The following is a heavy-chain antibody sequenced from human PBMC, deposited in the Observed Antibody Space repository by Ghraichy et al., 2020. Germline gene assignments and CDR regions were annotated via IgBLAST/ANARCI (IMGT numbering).Heavy chain of an antibody. Sequence: SVKVSCKASGGTFSSYTISWVRQAPGQGLEWMGRIIPILGIANYAQKFQGRVTITADKSTSTAYMELSSLRSEDTAVYYCAREEWEPQVPSYYFDYWGQGTLVTVSS. D-gene: IGHD1-26*01. CDR2: IIPILGIA. V-gene: IGHV1-69*04. CDR1: GGTFSSYT. CDR3: AREEWEPQVPSYYFDY. J-gene: IGHJ4*02.